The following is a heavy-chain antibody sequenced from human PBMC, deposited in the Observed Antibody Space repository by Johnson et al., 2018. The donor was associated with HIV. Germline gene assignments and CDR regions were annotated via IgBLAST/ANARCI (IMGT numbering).Heavy chain of an antibody. J-gene: IGHJ3*02. CDR2: INQDGSAK. CDR3: ARDTYSSDACDI. D-gene: IGHD4-11*01. V-gene: IGHV3-7*04. Sequence: EVQLVESGGGLVQPGGSLKLSCAASGFNFSGSAMHWVRQTSGKGLEWVANINQDGSAKFYVDSVKGRFTISRDNAKNSLYLQMNSLRAEDTALYYCARDTYSSDACDIWGQGTMVTVSS. CDR1: GFNFSGSA.